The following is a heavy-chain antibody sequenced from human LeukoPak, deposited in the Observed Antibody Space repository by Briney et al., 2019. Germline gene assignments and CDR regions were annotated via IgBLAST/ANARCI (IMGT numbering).Heavy chain of an antibody. CDR3: VRDADWSFDY. D-gene: IGHD3-9*01. Sequence: GGSLRLSCAASGFTFSSYWMSWVRQAPGKGLEWVAFIRSVGSSQYYADSVKGRFTISRDNSKNTLFVQMNSLRAQDTAVYYCVRDADWSFDYWGQGTLVTVSS. CDR2: IRSVGSSQ. CDR1: GFTFSSYW. J-gene: IGHJ4*02. V-gene: IGHV3-30*02.